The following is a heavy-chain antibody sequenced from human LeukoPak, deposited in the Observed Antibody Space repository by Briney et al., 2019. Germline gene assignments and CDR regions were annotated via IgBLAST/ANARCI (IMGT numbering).Heavy chain of an antibody. CDR2: ISYDGSNK. D-gene: IGHD6-19*01. Sequence: GSLSLSCPASGFTFRNYAMHWVRQAPGRGLEWGAVISYDGSNKYYADYVKGRFTISRDNSKNTLYLQMNSLRAEDTAVYYCAREQWSRQYFDYWGQGTLVTVSS. J-gene: IGHJ4*02. CDR1: GFTFRNYA. CDR3: AREQWSRQYFDY. V-gene: IGHV3-30-3*01.